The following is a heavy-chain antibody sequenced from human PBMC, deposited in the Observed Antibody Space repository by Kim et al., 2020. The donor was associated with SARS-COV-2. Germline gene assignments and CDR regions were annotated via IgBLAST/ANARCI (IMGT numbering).Heavy chain of an antibody. CDR3: AKDYPVVTFGYYFDY. V-gene: IGHV3-43*02. J-gene: IGHJ4*02. CDR2: ISGDGGST. D-gene: IGHD2-21*02. Sequence: GGSLRLSCAASGFTFDDYAMHWVRQAPGKGLEWVSLISGDGGSTYYADSVKGRFTISRDNSKNSLYLQMNSLRTEDTALYYCAKDYPVVTFGYYFDYWGQGTLVTVSS. CDR1: GFTFDDYA.